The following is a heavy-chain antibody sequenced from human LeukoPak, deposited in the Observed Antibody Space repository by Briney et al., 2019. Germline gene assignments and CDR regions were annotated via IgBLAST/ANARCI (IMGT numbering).Heavy chain of an antibody. J-gene: IGHJ4*02. CDR1: GYTFTSYA. CDR3: ARDSGSGSNDY. Sequence: GASVKVSCKASGYTFTSYAIHWVRQARGQRLEWMGWISAGNGNTKYSQNFQGRVTFISNTSATTAFMELSSLRSEDAAVYYCARDSGSGSNDYWGQGTLVTVSS. D-gene: IGHD1-26*01. V-gene: IGHV1-3*01. CDR2: ISAGNGNT.